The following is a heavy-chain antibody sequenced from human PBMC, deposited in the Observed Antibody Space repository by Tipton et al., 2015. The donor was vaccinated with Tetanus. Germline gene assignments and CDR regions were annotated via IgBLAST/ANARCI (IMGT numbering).Heavy chain of an antibody. Sequence: TLSLTCAVYGGSFSGYYWSWIRQPPGKGLEWIGEINHSGSTNYNPSLKSRVTISVDTSKNQFSLKLSSVTAADTAVYYCARGSKSLLRGDDYWGQGTLVTVSS. CDR3: ARGSKSLLRGDDY. CDR2: INHSGST. J-gene: IGHJ4*02. D-gene: IGHD2-15*01. CDR1: GGSFSGYY. V-gene: IGHV4-34*01.